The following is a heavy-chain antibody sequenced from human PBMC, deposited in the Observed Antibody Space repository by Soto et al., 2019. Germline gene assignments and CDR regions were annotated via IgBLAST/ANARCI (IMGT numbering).Heavy chain of an antibody. V-gene: IGHV4-39*01. J-gene: IGHJ4*02. Sequence: ETLSLTCTVSGGSISSSSYYWGWIRQPPGKGLEWIGSIYYSGSTYYNPSLKSRVTISVDTSKNQFSLKLSSVTAADTAVYYCARVYGGYDYWGQGTLVTVSS. CDR2: IYYSGST. D-gene: IGHD5-12*01. CDR1: GGSISSSSYY. CDR3: ARVYGGYDY.